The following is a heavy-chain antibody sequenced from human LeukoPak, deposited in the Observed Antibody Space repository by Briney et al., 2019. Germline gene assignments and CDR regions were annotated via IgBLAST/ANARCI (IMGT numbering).Heavy chain of an antibody. V-gene: IGHV3-21*01. CDR1: GFTFSSYS. D-gene: IGHD4-17*01. CDR2: ISSSSSYI. Sequence: PGGSLRLSCAASGFTFSSYSMNWVRQAPGKGLEWVSSISSSSSYIYYADSVKGRFTISRDNAKNSLYLQMNSLRAEDTAVYYCARAMTTATTYYYWGQGTLVTVSS. CDR3: ARAMTTATTYYY. J-gene: IGHJ4*02.